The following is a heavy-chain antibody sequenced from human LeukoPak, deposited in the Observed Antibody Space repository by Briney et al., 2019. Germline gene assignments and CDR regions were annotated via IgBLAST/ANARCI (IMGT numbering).Heavy chain of an antibody. CDR1: GGSISSYY. CDR3: ARDPYYSLREPNWFDP. Sequence: KPSETLSLTCTVSGGSISSYYWSWIRQPPGKGLEWVSSISSSSSYIYYADSVKGRFTISRDNAKNSLYLQMNSLRAEDTAVYYCARDPYYSLREPNWFDPWGQGTLVTVSS. CDR2: ISSSSSYI. J-gene: IGHJ5*02. V-gene: IGHV3-21*01. D-gene: IGHD1-14*01.